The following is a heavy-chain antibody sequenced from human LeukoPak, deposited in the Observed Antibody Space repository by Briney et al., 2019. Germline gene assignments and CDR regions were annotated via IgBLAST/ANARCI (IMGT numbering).Heavy chain of an antibody. D-gene: IGHD2-21*01. CDR2: IYPSGST. Sequence: SETLSLTYTVSGGSISSYCWSWVRQPPGKGLEWIGYIYPSGSTDYNPSLKSRVTMSVDTSKNQLSMELRFLTAADTAVYYCATSHDVKTAPYDLWGQGTLVTVSS. V-gene: IGHV4-4*09. CDR3: ATSHDVKTAPYDL. CDR1: GGSISSYC. J-gene: IGHJ5*02.